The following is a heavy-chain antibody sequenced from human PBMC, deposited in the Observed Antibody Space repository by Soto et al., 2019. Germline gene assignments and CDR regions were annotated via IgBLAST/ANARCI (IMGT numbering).Heavy chain of an antibody. CDR1: GGSFSGYY. CDR2: INHSGST. CDR3: ARGKGCTNGVCYTAFDY. D-gene: IGHD2-8*01. J-gene: IGHJ4*02. Sequence: TLSLTCAVYGGSFSGYYWSWIRQPPGKGLEWIGEINHSGSTNYNPSLKSRVTISVDTSKNQFSLKLSSVTAADTAVYYCARGKGCTNGVCYTAFDYWGQGTLVTVSS. V-gene: IGHV4-34*01.